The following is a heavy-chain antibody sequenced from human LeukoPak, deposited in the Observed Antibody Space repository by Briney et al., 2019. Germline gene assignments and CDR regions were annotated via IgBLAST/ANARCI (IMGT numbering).Heavy chain of an antibody. J-gene: IGHJ4*02. CDR2: ISYIGSS. CDR1: GGSISSYY. Sequence: SETLFLTCTVSGGSISSYYWSWIRQPPGKRLEWIGSISYIGSSNYNPSLKSRVAISVDTSKNQFSLKLSSVTAADTAVFYCARERRDYYGSGSFPDYWGQGTLVTVSS. CDR3: ARERRDYYGSGSFPDY. D-gene: IGHD3-10*01. V-gene: IGHV4-59*01.